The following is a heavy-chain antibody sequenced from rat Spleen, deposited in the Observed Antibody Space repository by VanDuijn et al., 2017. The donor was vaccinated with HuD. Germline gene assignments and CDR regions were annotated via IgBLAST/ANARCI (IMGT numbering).Heavy chain of an antibody. J-gene: IGHJ2*01. D-gene: IGHD1-9*01. V-gene: IGHV5-29*01. Sequence: EVQLVASDGGLVQPGRSLKLSCAASGFTFSDFFMAWVRQAPAQGLEWVATISDDGTSTYYRDSVKGRFTISRDNAKSTLYLQMDSLRSEDTATYYCVRHGYTRYYFDYWGQGVMVTVSS. CDR3: VRHGYTRYYFDY. CDR2: ISDDGTST. CDR1: GFTFSDFF.